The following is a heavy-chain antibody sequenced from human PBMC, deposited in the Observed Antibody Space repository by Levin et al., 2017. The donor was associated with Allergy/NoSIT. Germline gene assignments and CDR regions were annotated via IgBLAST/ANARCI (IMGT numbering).Heavy chain of an antibody. J-gene: IGHJ5*02. Sequence: SQTLSLTCTVSGGSISSSSYYWGWIRQPPGKGLEWIGSIYYSGSTYYNPSLKSRVTISVDTSKNQFSLKLSSVTAADTAVYYCARRSRLRYFDWLWPNWFDPWGQGTLVTVSS. CDR1: GGSISSSSYY. CDR3: ARRSRLRYFDWLWPNWFDP. D-gene: IGHD3-9*01. CDR2: IYYSGST. V-gene: IGHV4-39*01.